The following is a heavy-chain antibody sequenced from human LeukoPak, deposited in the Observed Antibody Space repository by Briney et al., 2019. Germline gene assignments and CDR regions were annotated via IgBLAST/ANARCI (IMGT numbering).Heavy chain of an antibody. D-gene: IGHD2-15*01. J-gene: IGHJ4*02. Sequence: EASVNVSCMASGGTVSSYAISWVRQAPGQGLEWMGWISAYNGNTNYAQKLQGRVTMTTDTSTSTAYMELRSLRSDDTAVYYCARDLEGIDGIDWGQGTLVTVSS. CDR2: ISAYNGNT. CDR3: ARDLEGIDGID. CDR1: GGTVSSYA. V-gene: IGHV1-18*01.